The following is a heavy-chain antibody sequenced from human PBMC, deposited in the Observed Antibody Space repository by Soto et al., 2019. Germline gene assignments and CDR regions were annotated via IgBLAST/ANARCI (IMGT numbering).Heavy chain of an antibody. J-gene: IGHJ4*02. D-gene: IGHD1-1*01. CDR1: GYTFSDHD. CDR2: MNPNSGDT. V-gene: IGHV1-8*01. CDR3: ARVGGNWNDDYFDY. Sequence: QVQLVQSGAVVKKPGASVKVSCKASGYTFSDHDINWVRQASGQGPEWLGWMNPNSGDTGYAQNFQGRVTMTRDTSKRTAYMELSSLRSEDTAVYYCARVGGNWNDDYFDYWGQGTLVTVSS.